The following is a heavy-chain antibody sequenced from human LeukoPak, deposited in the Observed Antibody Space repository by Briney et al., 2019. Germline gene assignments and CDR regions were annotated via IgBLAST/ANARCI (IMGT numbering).Heavy chain of an antibody. CDR3: ARGGLPLTILDQWFDP. J-gene: IGHJ5*02. CDR2: INHSGST. V-gene: IGHV4-34*01. CDR1: GGSFSAYY. D-gene: IGHD1-1*01. Sequence: PSETLSLTCAVYGGSFSAYYWSWIRQPPGKGPDWIGEINHSGSTNYNPSLKSRVTISVDTSKNQFSLKLRSVTAVDTAEYFCARGGLPLTILDQWFDPWGQGTLVTVSS.